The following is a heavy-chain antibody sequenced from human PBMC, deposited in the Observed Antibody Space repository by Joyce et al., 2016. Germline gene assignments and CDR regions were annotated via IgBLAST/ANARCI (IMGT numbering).Heavy chain of an antibody. Sequence: HLQESGPGLVKPSETLSLTCTISGDPFSGTSYYWSWIRQSPGKGLEWLGCIYNMETTHYNPSLGVRLSISVGAAKKQFSLRLTSVTSADTAVYYCATSLPSRVGGFQFFGMDVWGQGTTVIVS. CDR1: GDPFSGTSYY. D-gene: IGHD3-10*01. CDR3: ATSLPSRVGGFQFFGMDV. J-gene: IGHJ6*02. V-gene: IGHV4-61*01. CDR2: IYNMETT.